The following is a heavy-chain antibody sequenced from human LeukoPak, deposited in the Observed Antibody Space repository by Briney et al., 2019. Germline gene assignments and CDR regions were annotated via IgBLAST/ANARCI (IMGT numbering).Heavy chain of an antibody. CDR1: GYTFTGYY. J-gene: IGHJ6*02. CDR3: ARDTIVVVPAAKPYYYYGMDV. CDR2: INPNSGGT. V-gene: IGHV1-2*02. Sequence: SVKVSCKASGYTFTGYYMHWVRQAPGQGLEWMGWINPNSGGTNYAQKFQGRVTMTRDTSISTAYMELSRLRSDDTAVYYCARDTIVVVPAAKPYYYYGMDVWGQGTTVTVSS. D-gene: IGHD2-2*02.